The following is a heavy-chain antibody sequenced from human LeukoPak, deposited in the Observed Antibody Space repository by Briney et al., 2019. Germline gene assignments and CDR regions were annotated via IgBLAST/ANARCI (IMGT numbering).Heavy chain of an antibody. D-gene: IGHD5-12*01. CDR2: IYSGGST. Sequence: PSETLSLTCTVSGGSISTSSYYWGWIRQPPGKGLEWVSLIYSGGSTYYADSVKGRFTISRDNSKNTLYLQMNSLRAEDTAVYYCARGPSGHHNTGGQGTLVTVSS. V-gene: IGHV3-66*01. CDR1: GGSISTSSYY. J-gene: IGHJ4*02. CDR3: ARGPSGHHNT.